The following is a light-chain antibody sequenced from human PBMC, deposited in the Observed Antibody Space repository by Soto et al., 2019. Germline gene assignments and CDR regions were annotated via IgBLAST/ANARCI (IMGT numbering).Light chain of an antibody. Sequence: IVMTQSPLSLPVTPGEPASISCRSRQSLLHRNGYNYLDWFLQKPGQSPQLLIYLGSNRASGVPDRFSGGGSCADFTLKISRVEAEDVGVYYCMQALQTPYTFGQGTKLEIK. CDR3: MQALQTPYT. J-gene: IGKJ2*01. CDR2: LGS. CDR1: QSLLHRNGYNY. V-gene: IGKV2-28*01.